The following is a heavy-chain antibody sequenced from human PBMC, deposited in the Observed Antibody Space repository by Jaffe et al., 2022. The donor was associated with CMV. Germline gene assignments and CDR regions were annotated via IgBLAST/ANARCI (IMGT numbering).Heavy chain of an antibody. CDR3: AKDLGYCSSTSCFDFDY. CDR1: GFTFSSYA. V-gene: IGHV3-23*04. D-gene: IGHD2-2*01. Sequence: EVQLVESGGGLVQPGGSLRLSCAASGFTFSSYAMSWVRQAPGKGLEWVSAISGSGGSTYYADSVKGRFTISRDNSKNTLYLQMNSLRAEDTAVYYCAKDLGYCSSTSCFDFDYWGQGTLVTVSS. CDR2: ISGSGGST. J-gene: IGHJ4*02.